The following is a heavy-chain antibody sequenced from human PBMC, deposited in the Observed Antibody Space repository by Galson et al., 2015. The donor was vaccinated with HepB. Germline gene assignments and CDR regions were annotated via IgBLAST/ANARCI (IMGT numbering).Heavy chain of an antibody. D-gene: IGHD3-22*01. CDR2: VNWKSGNI. CDR3: AIASYSYESTGYGFAFDP. CDR1: GFTFDDYA. J-gene: IGHJ3*01. Sequence: SLRLSCAPSGFTFDDYAMHWVRQAPGKGLEWVSGVNWKSGNIGYADSVKGRFTISRDNAKTSLYLQMNSLRAEDTALYYCAIASYSYESTGYGFAFDPGGQGTMLPVSS. V-gene: IGHV3-9*01.